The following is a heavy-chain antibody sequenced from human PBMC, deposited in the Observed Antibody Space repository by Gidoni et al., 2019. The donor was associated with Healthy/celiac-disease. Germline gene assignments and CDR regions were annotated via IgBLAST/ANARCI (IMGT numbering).Heavy chain of an antibody. J-gene: IGHJ4*02. CDR2: IIPILGIA. D-gene: IGHD3-22*01. V-gene: IGHV1-69*02. CDR3: ARGAYYYDSSGYQFDY. CDR1: GGTFSSYT. Sequence: QVQLVQSGAEVKKPGSSVKVSCKASGGTFSSYTISWVRQAPGQGLEWMGRIIPILGIANYAQKFQGRVTITADKSTSTAYMELSSLRSEDTAVYYCARGAYYYDSSGYQFDYWGQGTLVTVSS.